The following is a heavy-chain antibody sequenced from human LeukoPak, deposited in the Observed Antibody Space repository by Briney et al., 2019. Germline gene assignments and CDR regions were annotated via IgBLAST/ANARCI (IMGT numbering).Heavy chain of an antibody. V-gene: IGHV4-4*07. Sequence: SETLSLTCTVSGGSISSYYWSWIRQPAGKGLEWIGRIYTSGSTNYNPSLKSRVTMSVDTSKNQFSLKLSSVTAADTAVYYCARDGRIAAAGVDRSAARISAFDIWGQWTMVTVSS. CDR1: GGSISSYY. D-gene: IGHD6-13*01. CDR2: IYTSGST. CDR3: ARDGRIAAAGVDRSAARISAFDI. J-gene: IGHJ3*02.